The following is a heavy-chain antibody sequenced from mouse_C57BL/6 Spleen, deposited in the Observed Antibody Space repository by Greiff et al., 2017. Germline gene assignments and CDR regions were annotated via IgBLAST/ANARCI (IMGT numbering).Heavy chain of an antibody. V-gene: IGHV1-53*01. CDR1: GYTFTSYW. CDR2: INPSNGGT. D-gene: IGHD2-5*01. CDR3: ARWGDDYSNYDYSMDY. J-gene: IGHJ4*01. Sequence: QVQLQQPGTELVKPGASVKLSCTASGYTFTSYWMHWVKQRPGQGLEWIGNINPSNGGTNYNEKFKSKATLKVDKSSSTAYMQLSRLTSEDSAVFYCARWGDDYSNYDYSMDYWGQGTSVTVSS.